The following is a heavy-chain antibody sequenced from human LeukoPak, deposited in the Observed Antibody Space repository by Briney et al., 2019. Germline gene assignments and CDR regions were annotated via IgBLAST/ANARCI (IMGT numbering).Heavy chain of an antibody. J-gene: IGHJ6*02. CDR1: GGSISSYY. D-gene: IGHD3-16*01. V-gene: IGHV4-59*08. Sequence: PSETLSLTCTVSGGSISSYYWSWIRQPPGRGLEWIGYIYYRGSTNYNPSLESRVTISVDTSKNQFSLKLSSVTAADTAVYYCARLGGGDDYVWGSHYYYYGMDVWGQGTTVTVSS. CDR3: ARLGGGDDYVWGSHYYYYGMDV. CDR2: IYYRGST.